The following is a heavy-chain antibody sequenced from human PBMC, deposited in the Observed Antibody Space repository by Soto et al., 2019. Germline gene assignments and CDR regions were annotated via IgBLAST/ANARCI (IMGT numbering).Heavy chain of an antibody. D-gene: IGHD1-1*01. CDR2: IIPIFGTA. J-gene: IGHJ6*02. Sequence: SVKVSCKASGGTFSSYAISWVRQAPGQGLEWMGGIIPIFGTANYAQKFQGRVTITADESTSTAYMGLSSLRSEDTSVYYCARLNDYYYSGMDVWGQGTTLPVSS. CDR1: GGTFSSYA. V-gene: IGHV1-69*13. CDR3: ARLNDYYYSGMDV.